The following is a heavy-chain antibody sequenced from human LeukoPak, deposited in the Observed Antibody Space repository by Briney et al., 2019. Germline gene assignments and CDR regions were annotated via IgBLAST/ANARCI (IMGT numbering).Heavy chain of an antibody. CDR2: IIPIFGTA. J-gene: IGHJ6*03. D-gene: IGHD3-3*01. Sequence: SVKVSCKASGGTFSSYAISWVRQAPGQGLEWMGGIIPIFGTANYAQKFQGRVTITADESTSTAYMELSSLRSEDTAVYYCARLGSLDWFSHYYYYMDVWGKGTTVTVSS. V-gene: IGHV1-69*01. CDR3: ARLGSLDWFSHYYYYMDV. CDR1: GGTFSSYA.